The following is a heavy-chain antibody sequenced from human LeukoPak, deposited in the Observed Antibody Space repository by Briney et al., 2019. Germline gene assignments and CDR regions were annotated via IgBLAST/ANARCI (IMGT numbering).Heavy chain of an antibody. CDR3: AGHHPRKTVDF. CDR2: ISHIRRI. CDR1: GGSISSYY. J-gene: IGHJ4*02. D-gene: IGHD1-1*01. Sequence: SETLSLTCTFTGGSISSYYWSGLRQPPGKGLEWIAYISHIRRINSNPPLKSQVTISLETSNNQLSLKLSSVTAADTAVYSCAGHHPRKTVDFWAQGTLLTVPS. V-gene: IGHV4-59*08.